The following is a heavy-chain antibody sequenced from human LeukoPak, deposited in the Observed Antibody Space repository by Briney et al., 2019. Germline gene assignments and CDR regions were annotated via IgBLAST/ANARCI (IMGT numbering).Heavy chain of an antibody. CDR1: GFTFNSYA. CDR2: ISYDGSNT. D-gene: IGHD6-13*01. CDR3: ARLGGSSNWYWSDY. V-gene: IGHV3-30*01. Sequence: GRSLRLSCAASGFTFNSYAMNWVRQAPGKGLGWVAVISYDGSNTYYADSVKGRFTISRDSSKNTLYLQMNSLRTEDTALYYCARLGGSSNWYWSDYWGQGTLVTVSS. J-gene: IGHJ4*02.